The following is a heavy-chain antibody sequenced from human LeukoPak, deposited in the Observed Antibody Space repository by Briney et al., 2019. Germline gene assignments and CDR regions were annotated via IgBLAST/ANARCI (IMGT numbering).Heavy chain of an antibody. V-gene: IGHV3-11*01. CDR1: GFTFSDYY. CDR2: ISSSGSTI. J-gene: IGHJ5*02. CDR3: ARRGQWLVPFWFDP. Sequence: GGSLRLSCAASGFTFSDYYMSWICQAPGKGLEWVSYISSSGSTIYYADSVKGRFTISRDNAKNSLYLQMNSLRAEDTAVYYCARRGQWLVPFWFDPWGQGTLVTVSS. D-gene: IGHD6-19*01.